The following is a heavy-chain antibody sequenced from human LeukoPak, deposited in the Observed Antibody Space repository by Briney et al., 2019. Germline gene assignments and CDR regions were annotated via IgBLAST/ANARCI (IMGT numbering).Heavy chain of an antibody. Sequence: PSETLSLTCAVSGASISSSNWWSWVRQPPGKGPEWIGKIHHGGSTNYNPSLKSRVTISVDKSKNQFSLKLSSVTAADTAVYYCAREGYASGWLGFDYWGQGTLVTVSS. CDR1: GASISSSNW. J-gene: IGHJ4*02. CDR3: AREGYASGWLGFDY. V-gene: IGHV4-4*02. D-gene: IGHD6-19*01. CDR2: IHHGGST.